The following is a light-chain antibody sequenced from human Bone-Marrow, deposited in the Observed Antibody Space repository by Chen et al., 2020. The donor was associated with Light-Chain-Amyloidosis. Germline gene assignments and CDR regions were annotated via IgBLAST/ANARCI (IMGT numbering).Light chain of an antibody. CDR3: AAWDDSLNGVV. CDR2: YDD. J-gene: IGLJ2*01. CDR1: SSNIGNNA. Sequence: QSVLTQPPSASEAPRTRATISCSGSSSNIGNNAVNWYQQLPGKAPKLLIYYDDLLPSGVSDRFSGSKAGTSASLAISGLQSEDEADYYCAAWDDSLNGVVFGGGTKLTVL. V-gene: IGLV1-36*01.